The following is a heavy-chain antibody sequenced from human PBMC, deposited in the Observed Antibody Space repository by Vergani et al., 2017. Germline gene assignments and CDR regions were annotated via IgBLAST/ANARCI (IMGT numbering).Heavy chain of an antibody. D-gene: IGHD4-17*01. CDR1: GFTISSYA. J-gene: IGHJ6*02. CDR3: EPLIYGDYYYGMDV. V-gene: IGHV3-23*01. Sequence: EVQLLESGGGLVQPGGSLRLSCAASGFTISSYAMSWVRQAPGKGLEWVSAISGSGGSTYYADSVKGRFTISRDNSKNTLYLQMNSLRAEDTAVYYCEPLIYGDYYYGMDVWGQGTTVTVSS. CDR2: ISGSGGST.